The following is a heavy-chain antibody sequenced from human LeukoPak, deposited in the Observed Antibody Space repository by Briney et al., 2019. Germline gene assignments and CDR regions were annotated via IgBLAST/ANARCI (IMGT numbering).Heavy chain of an antibody. V-gene: IGHV3-30*02. CDR3: ARGSPDSSSSVDFDY. CDR1: GFTFSSYG. CDR2: IRYDGSNK. J-gene: IGHJ4*02. Sequence: GGSLRLSCAASGFTFSSYGMHWVRQAPGKGLEWVAFIRYDGSNKYYADSVKGRFTISRDNAKNTLYLRMSSLRVEDTAVYYCARGSPDSSSSVDFDYWGQGTLVTVSS. D-gene: IGHD6-6*01.